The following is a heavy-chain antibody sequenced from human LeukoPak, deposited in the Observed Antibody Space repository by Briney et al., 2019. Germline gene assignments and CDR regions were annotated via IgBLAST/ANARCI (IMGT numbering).Heavy chain of an antibody. CDR2: IYYSGST. Sequence: SETLSLTCTVSGDSISSYYWTWIRQPPGKGLEWIGYIYYSGSTNYNPSLKSRVTISVDTSKNQFSLKLSFVTAADTAVYYCARGTVVIYAFDIWGQGTMVTVSS. CDR1: GDSISSYY. V-gene: IGHV4-59*01. CDR3: ARGTVVIYAFDI. J-gene: IGHJ3*02. D-gene: IGHD3-22*01.